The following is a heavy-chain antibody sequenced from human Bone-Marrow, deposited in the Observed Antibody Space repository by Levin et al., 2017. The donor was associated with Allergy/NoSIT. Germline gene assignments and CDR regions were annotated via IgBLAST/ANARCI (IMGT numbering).Heavy chain of an antibody. CDR3: ARGGDNCTGTTCYGGISWFDP. J-gene: IGHJ5*02. D-gene: IGHD2-8*02. Sequence: GESLKISCRTSGYSFATHYVNWVRQAPGQGLEWMGWISGNSGGTNYIQKLQGRVTMTIDRTTTTAYMELRSLRSEDTAVYYCARGGDNCTGTTCYGGISWFDPWGQGTLVTVSS. CDR1: GYSFATHY. V-gene: IGHV1-18*01. CDR2: ISGNSGGT.